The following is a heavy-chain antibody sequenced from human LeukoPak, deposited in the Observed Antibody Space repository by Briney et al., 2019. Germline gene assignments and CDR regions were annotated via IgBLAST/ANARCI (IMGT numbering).Heavy chain of an antibody. Sequence: GGSLRLSCVASGFTFTDHPMNWVRQAPGKGLEWISYIGGDGIAFYADSVKGRFTASKDNAKNSLYLQMNSLRAEDTAVYYCAREELERFDYWGQGTLVTVSS. D-gene: IGHD1-1*01. CDR2: IGGDGIA. CDR3: AREELERFDY. V-gene: IGHV3-69-1*01. CDR1: GFTFTDHP. J-gene: IGHJ4*02.